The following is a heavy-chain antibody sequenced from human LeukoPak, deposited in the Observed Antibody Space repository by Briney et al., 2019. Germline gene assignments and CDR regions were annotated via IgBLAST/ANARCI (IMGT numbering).Heavy chain of an antibody. CDR1: GFTFCSYA. D-gene: IGHD2-21*02. V-gene: IGHV3-23*01. CDR2: ISGSGGST. CDR3: AKEGLRHLSFDY. J-gene: IGHJ4*02. Sequence: GGSPRLSCAASGFTFCSYALSWGRQAPRKGVEWVSAISGSGGSTYYADSVKGRFTISRDNSKNTLYLQMNSLRAEDTAVYYCAKEGLRHLSFDYWGQGTLVTVSS.